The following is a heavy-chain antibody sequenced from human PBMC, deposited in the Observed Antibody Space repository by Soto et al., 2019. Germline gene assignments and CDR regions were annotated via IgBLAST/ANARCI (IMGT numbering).Heavy chain of an antibody. CDR1: GFTVSSNY. V-gene: IGHV3-53*01. CDR3: AKDHGTYASVGGDY. CDR2: IYSGGST. Sequence: GGSLRLSCAASGFTVSSNYMTWVRQAPGKGLEWVSVIYSGGSTYYADSVKGRFTISRDNSKSTLSLQLNSLRAEDTAIYYCAKDHGTYASVGGDYWGQGTLVTVSS. J-gene: IGHJ4*02. D-gene: IGHD1-26*01.